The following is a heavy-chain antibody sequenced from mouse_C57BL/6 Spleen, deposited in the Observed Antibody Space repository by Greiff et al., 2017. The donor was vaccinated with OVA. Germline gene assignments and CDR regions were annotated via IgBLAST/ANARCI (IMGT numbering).Heavy chain of an antibody. D-gene: IGHD1-1*01. CDR3: ARWRITTVVAKDYYFDY. V-gene: IGHV1-72*01. CDR2: IDPNSGGT. CDR1: GYTFTSYW. Sequence: QVQLKQPGAELVKPGASVKLSCKASGYTFTSYWMHWVKQRPGRGLEWIGRIDPNSGGTKYNEKFKSKATLTVDKPSSTAYMQLSSLTSEDSAIYYCARWRITTVVAKDYYFDYWGQGTTLTVSS. J-gene: IGHJ2*01.